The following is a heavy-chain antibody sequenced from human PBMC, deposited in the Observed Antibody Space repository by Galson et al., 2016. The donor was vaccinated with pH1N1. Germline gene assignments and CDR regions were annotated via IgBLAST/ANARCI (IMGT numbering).Heavy chain of an antibody. CDR3: ARDLGYAYGFYYYYYMDV. CDR1: GFSLSSYS. V-gene: IGHV3-48*04. D-gene: IGHD5-18*01. CDR2: ISRSVTNI. J-gene: IGHJ6*03. Sequence: CAASGFSLSSYSMNWVRQAPGKGLEWVSYISRSVTNIYYAGSVKGRFTISRDTAKNSLYLQMDSLRLDDTAVYFCARDLGYAYGFYYYYYMDVWGKGTTVTVSS.